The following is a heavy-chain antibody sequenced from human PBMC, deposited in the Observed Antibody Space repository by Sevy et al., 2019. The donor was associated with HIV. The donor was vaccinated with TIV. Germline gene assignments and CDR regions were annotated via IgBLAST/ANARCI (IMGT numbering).Heavy chain of an antibody. CDR3: TRGSFSSGYSY. Sequence: GGSLRLSCTASGFTFGDYAMCWVRQAPGKGLEWVGFIRSKAYGGTTEYAASVKGRFTISRDDSKSIAYLQMNSLKTEDTAVYYCTRGSFSSGYSYWGQRTLVTVSS. J-gene: IGHJ4*02. CDR2: IRSKAYGGTT. V-gene: IGHV3-49*04. CDR1: GFTFGDYA. D-gene: IGHD3-22*01.